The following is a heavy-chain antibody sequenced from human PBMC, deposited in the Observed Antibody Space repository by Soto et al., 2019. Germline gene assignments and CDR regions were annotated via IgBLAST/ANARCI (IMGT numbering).Heavy chain of an antibody. V-gene: IGHV3-11*01. J-gene: IGHJ6*02. CDR3: ARLRFGEWGYAMDV. CDR1: GLTFSDCY. Sequence: QVQLVESGGGLVKPGGSLRLSCAASGLTFSDCYMNWIRQAPGKGLEWVSYISSSGSSINYAGSVKGRFTISRDNAKNSLYLQMNSLRAEDTAIYYCARLRFGEWGYAMDVWGQGTKVTVSS. D-gene: IGHD3-10*01. CDR2: ISSSGSSI.